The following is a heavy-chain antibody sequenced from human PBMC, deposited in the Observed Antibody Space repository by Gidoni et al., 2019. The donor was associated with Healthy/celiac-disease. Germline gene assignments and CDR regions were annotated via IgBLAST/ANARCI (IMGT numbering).Heavy chain of an antibody. CDR3: ARDRGVVPENGMDV. D-gene: IGHD2-2*01. CDR2: ISSSSSYI. J-gene: IGHJ6*02. V-gene: IGHV3-21*01. Sequence: EVQLVESGGGLVKPGGSLRLSCAASGFTFSSYSMNWVRQAPGKGLEWVSSISSSSSYIYYADSVKGRFTISRDNAKNSLYLQMNSLRAEDTAVYYCARDRGVVPENGMDVWGQGTTVTVSS. CDR1: GFTFSSYS.